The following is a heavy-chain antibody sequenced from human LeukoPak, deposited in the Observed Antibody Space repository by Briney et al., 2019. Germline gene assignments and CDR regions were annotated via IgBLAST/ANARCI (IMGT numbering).Heavy chain of an antibody. CDR2: IYWDDDK. Sequence: SGPTLVKPTQTLTLTYTFSGFSLSTSGVGVGWIRQPPGKALEWLALIYWDDDKRYSPSLKSRLTITKDTSKNQVVLTMTNMDPVDTATYYCAHTPRPGIAVARGIFFDLWGRGTLVTVSS. CDR3: AHTPRPGIAVARGIFFDL. V-gene: IGHV2-5*02. CDR1: GFSLSTSGVG. D-gene: IGHD6-19*01. J-gene: IGHJ2*01.